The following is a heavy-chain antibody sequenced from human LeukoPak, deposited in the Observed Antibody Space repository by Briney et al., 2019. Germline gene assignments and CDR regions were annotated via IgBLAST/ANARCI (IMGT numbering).Heavy chain of an antibody. CDR1: GYTFTSYA. J-gene: IGHJ3*02. D-gene: IGHD2-21*01. CDR3: ARDPSTGDDAFDI. Sequence: ASVKVSCKASGYTFTSYAMHWVGQAPGQGLEWMGIINPSGGSTSYAQKFQSRVTMTRDTSTSTVYMEQSSLRSEDTAVYYCARDPSTGDDAFDIWGQGTMVTVSS. CDR2: INPSGGST. V-gene: IGHV1-46*01.